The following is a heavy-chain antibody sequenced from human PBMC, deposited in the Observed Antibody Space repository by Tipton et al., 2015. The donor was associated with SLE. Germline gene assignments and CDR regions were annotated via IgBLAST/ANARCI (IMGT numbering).Heavy chain of an antibody. CDR1: GDSISSSSYY. J-gene: IGHJ3*01. D-gene: IGHD1-26*01. CDR2: INHTGGT. CDR3: VRERKYVVRFRELVAPDL. Sequence: TLSLTCTVSGDSISSSSYYWGWIRQPPGKGLEWIGEINHTGGTNYNPSLESRVTMSVDTSKNQFSLKLSSVTAADTAMYYCVRERKYVVRFRELVAPDLWGQGTAITVSS. V-gene: IGHV4-39*02.